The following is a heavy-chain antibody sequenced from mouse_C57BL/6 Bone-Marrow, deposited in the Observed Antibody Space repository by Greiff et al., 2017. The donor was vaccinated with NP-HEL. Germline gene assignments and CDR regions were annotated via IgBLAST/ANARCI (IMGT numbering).Heavy chain of an antibody. D-gene: IGHD2-1*01. CDR1: GYTFTSYG. Sequence: QVQLQQSGAELARPGASVKLSCKASGYTFTSYGISWVKQRTGQGLAWIGEISPRSGNTYYNEKFKGKATLTADKSSSTAYMELRSLTSEDSAVYFCAREGYYGNYVVFAYWGQGTLVTVSA. J-gene: IGHJ3*01. V-gene: IGHV1-81*01. CDR2: ISPRSGNT. CDR3: AREGYYGNYVVFAY.